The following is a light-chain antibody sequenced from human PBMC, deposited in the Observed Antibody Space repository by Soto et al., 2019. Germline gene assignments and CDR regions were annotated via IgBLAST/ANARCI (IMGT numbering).Light chain of an antibody. CDR1: QSISSW. V-gene: IGKV1-5*01. Sequence: DIQMTQSPSTLSASVGDRVTITCRASQSISSWLAWYQQKPGKAPKLLIYDASSLESGVPSRFSGSGSGTKFTLTISSLQPDDFATYYCQQYNSYSRTFGKGTKV. J-gene: IGKJ1*01. CDR2: DAS. CDR3: QQYNSYSRT.